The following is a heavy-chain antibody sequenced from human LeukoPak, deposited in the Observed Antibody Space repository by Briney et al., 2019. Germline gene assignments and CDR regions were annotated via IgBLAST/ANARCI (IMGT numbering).Heavy chain of an antibody. CDR3: ARVLTGLDY. V-gene: IGHV4-34*01. D-gene: IGHD7-27*01. CDR2: INHSGST. CDR1: GGSFSGYY. Sequence: SETLSLTCAVYGGSFSGYYWSWIRQPPGKGLEWIGEINHSGSTNYNPSLKSRVTISVDTSKNQFSLKLSSVTAADTAVYYCARVLTGLDYWGQGTLVTVSS. J-gene: IGHJ4*02.